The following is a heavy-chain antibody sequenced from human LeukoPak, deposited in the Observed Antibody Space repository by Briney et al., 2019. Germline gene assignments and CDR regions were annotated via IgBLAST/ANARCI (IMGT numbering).Heavy chain of an antibody. CDR3: AREVAAAGGSYMDV. D-gene: IGHD6-13*01. V-gene: IGHV4-38-2*02. CDR2: IYHGGST. J-gene: IGHJ6*03. Sequence: SETLSLTCTVSGYSISSGYYWGWIRQPPGKGLEWIGSIYHGGSTYYNPSLKSRVTISVDTSKNQFSLKLSSVTVADTAVYYCAREVAAAGGSYMDVWGKGTTVTVSS. CDR1: GYSISSGYY.